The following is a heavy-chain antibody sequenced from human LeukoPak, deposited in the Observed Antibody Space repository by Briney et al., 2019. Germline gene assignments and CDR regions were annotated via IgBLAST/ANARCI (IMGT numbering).Heavy chain of an antibody. CDR2: LTNSGGSGGVT. V-gene: IGHV3-23*01. CDR1: GFTFSSYA. J-gene: IGHJ4*02. Sequence: GGSLRLSCAASGFTFSSYAMSWVRQAPGKGLEWVSALTNSGGSGGVTYYADSVKGRFIISRDNSKSTLYLQLSSLRAEDTAVYYCAKAMSTDHYDSRGFYRVDFDSWGQGTLVTVSS. D-gene: IGHD3-22*01. CDR3: AKAMSTDHYDSRGFYRVDFDS.